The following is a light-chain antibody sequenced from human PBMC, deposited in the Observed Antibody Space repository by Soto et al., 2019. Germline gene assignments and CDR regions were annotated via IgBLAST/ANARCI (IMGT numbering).Light chain of an antibody. CDR3: QVWDGSSDASGV. CDR1: NIGSKS. CDR2: YDS. Sequence: SYELTQPPSVSVAPRKTARITCGGNNIGSKSMHWYQQKPGQAPVLVIYYDSDRPSGIPERFSGSNSGNTATLTISRVEAGDEADYYCQVWDGSSDASGVFRTGTKLTVL. J-gene: IGLJ1*01. V-gene: IGLV3-21*04.